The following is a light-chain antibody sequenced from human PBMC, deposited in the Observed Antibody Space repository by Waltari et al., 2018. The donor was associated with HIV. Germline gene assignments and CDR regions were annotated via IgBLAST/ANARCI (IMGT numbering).Light chain of an antibody. CDR2: QDN. CDR1: QLGDKF. J-gene: IGLJ2*01. V-gene: IGLV3-1*01. Sequence: SYELTQPPSVSVSPGQTASITCSGGQLGDKFASWYQQKPGQSPVMVIYQDNERPSGIPERFSGSNSGNTATLTISGTQALDEADYFCQAWDNITAVFGGGTKVTVL. CDR3: QAWDNITAV.